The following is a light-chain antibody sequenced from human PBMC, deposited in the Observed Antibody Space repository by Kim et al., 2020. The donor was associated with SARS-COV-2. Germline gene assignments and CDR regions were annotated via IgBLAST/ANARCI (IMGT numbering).Light chain of an antibody. CDR2: LSIYGSH. J-gene: IGLJ2*01. CDR1: RAHSIYS. CDR3: QTWGTGITV. Sequence: SVTVTCTRRRAHSIYSIAWHQQQPEEGPRYLMKLSIYGSHIKGDGIPDRFSGSSSGAEPYLTISSLQSEDEADYYCQTWGTGITVFGGGTQLTVL. V-gene: IGLV4-69*01.